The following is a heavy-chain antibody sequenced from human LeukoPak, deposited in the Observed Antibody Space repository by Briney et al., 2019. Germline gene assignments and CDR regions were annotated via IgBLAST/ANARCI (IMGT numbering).Heavy chain of an antibody. D-gene: IGHD6-6*01. CDR2: INHSGST. CDR1: GGSFSGHC. J-gene: IGHJ4*02. CDR3: ARGRSSSTPFDY. V-gene: IGHV4-34*01. Sequence: PSETLSLTCAVYGGSFSGHCWIWIRQPPGRGLEWIGEINHSGSTNYNPSLKSRVTISVDTSKNQFSLKLSSVTAADTAVYYCARGRSSSTPFDYWGQGTLVTVS.